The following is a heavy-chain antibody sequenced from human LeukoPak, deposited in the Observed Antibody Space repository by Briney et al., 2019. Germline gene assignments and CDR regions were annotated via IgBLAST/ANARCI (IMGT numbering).Heavy chain of an antibody. J-gene: IGHJ4*02. D-gene: IGHD2-15*01. CDR2: IYYSGST. Sequence: SETLSLTCTVSGGSISSSSYYWGWIRQPPGKGLEWIGSIYYSGSTYYNPSLKSRVTISVDTSKNQFSLKLSSVIAANTAVYYCARPFAGNCSGGSCYPYYFDYWGQGTLVTVSS. V-gene: IGHV4-39*01. CDR3: ARPFAGNCSGGSCYPYYFDY. CDR1: GGSISSSSYY.